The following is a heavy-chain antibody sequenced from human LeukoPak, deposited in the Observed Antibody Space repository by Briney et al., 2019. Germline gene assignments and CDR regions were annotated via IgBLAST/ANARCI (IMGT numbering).Heavy chain of an antibody. CDR2: IRYDGSNK. Sequence: PGGSLRLSCAASGFTFSSYAMSWVRQAPGKGLEWVAFIRYDGSNKYYADSVKGRFTISRDNSKNTLYLQMNSLRAEDTAVYYCAKEGVYYYGSGSSAPDYWGQGTLVTVSS. D-gene: IGHD3-10*01. V-gene: IGHV3-30*02. J-gene: IGHJ4*02. CDR3: AKEGVYYYGSGSSAPDY. CDR1: GFTFSSYA.